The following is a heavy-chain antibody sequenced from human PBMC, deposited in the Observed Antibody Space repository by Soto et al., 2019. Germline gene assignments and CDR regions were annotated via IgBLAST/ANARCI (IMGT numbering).Heavy chain of an antibody. CDR3: ARSGYSGYDYFYDLDY. D-gene: IGHD5-12*01. CDR1: GYTFTSYG. CDR2: ISAYNGNT. J-gene: IGHJ4*02. V-gene: IGHV1-18*01. Sequence: ASVKVSCKASGYTFTSYGISWVRQAPGQGLEWMGWISAYNGNTNYAQKLQGRVTMTTDTSTSTAYMELRSLRSDDTAVYYCARSGYSGYDYFYDLDYWGQGTLVTVSS.